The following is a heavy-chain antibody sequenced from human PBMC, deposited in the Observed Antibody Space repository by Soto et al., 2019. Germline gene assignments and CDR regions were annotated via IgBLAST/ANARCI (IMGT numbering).Heavy chain of an antibody. D-gene: IGHD5-12*01. CDR1: GGSITSGHW. V-gene: IGHV4-4*02. CDR3: VTRETRTSGPV. CDR2: ISLTGDI. J-gene: IGHJ4*03. Sequence: QVQLQESGPGLVESSGTLSLTCAVYGGSITSGHWWTWVSPSPGKGLEWIGEISLTGDINYSPSPQSRVTVSMDMSRNHLSLRLTSLTTADTAVYYCVTRETRTSGPVWGPGTVVTVSS.